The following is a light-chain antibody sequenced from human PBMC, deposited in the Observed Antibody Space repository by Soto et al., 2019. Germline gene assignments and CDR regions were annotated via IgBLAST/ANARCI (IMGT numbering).Light chain of an antibody. CDR1: SSDVGGYNY. CDR3: SSYTSSSTLMV. CDR2: DVS. Sequence: QSALTQPASVSGSPGQSITISCTGTSSDVGGYNYVSWYQQHPGKAPKLMIYDVSNRPSGVSNRFSGPKSGNTASLTISGLQAEDEADYYCSSYTSSSTLMVFGGAIQLTAL. V-gene: IGLV2-14*01. J-gene: IGLJ2*01.